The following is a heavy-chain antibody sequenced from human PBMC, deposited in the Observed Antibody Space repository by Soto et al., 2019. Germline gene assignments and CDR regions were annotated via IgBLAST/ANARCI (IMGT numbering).Heavy chain of an antibody. D-gene: IGHD3-22*01. Sequence: SETLSLTCTVSGGSISSYYWSWIRQPPGKGLEWIGYIYYSGSTNYNPSLKSRVTISVDTSKNQFSLKLSSVTAADTAVYYCARDSPYDSSGYYYVNYYYGMDVWGQGTTVT. CDR3: ARDSPYDSSGYYYVNYYYGMDV. CDR2: IYYSGST. J-gene: IGHJ6*02. CDR1: GGSISSYY. V-gene: IGHV4-59*01.